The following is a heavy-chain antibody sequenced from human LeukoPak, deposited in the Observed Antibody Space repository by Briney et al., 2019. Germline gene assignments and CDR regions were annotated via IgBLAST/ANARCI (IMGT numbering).Heavy chain of an antibody. CDR3: ARAGNYYDSYYYYYMDV. D-gene: IGHD3-10*01. Sequence: SETLSLTCTVSGGSINSYYWSWIRQPPGKGLECIGYIHYTGSTNYNPSLKSRVTISVDTSKNQLSLKLSSVTAADTAVYYCARAGNYYDSYYYYYMDVWGKGTTVTVSS. CDR1: GGSINSYY. J-gene: IGHJ6*03. V-gene: IGHV4-59*12. CDR2: IHYTGST.